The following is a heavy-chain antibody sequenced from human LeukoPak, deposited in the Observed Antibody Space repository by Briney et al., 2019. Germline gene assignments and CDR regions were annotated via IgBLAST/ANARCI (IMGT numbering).Heavy chain of an antibody. Sequence: ASVKVSCKASGYTFTSYYMHWVRQAPGQGLEWMGLINPSGGSTSYAQKFQGRVTMTRDMSTSTDYMELSSLRSEDTDVYYCARTHSSGWYSVGYYYMDVWGKGTTVTVSS. CDR2: INPSGGST. CDR3: ARTHSSGWYSVGYYYMDV. D-gene: IGHD6-19*01. V-gene: IGHV1-46*01. J-gene: IGHJ6*03. CDR1: GYTFTSYY.